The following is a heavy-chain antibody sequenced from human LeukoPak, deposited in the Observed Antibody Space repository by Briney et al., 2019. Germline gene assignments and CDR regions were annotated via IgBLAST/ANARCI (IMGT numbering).Heavy chain of an antibody. CDR1: GFTFSSYE. CDR2: ISSSGSTI. D-gene: IGHD3-22*01. V-gene: IGHV3-48*03. J-gene: IGHJ4*02. CDR3: VRDLPNYYDSSTYYHGGL. Sequence: GGSLRLSCAASGFTFSSYEMNWVRQAPGKGLEWLSYISSSGSTIYADSVKGRFTISRDNAKNSLYLQMNSLRAEDTAVYYCVRDLPNYYDSSTYYHGGLWGQGPLVTISS.